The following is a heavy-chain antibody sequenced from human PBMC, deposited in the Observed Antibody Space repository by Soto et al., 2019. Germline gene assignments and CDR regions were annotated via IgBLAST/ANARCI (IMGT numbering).Heavy chain of an antibody. CDR3: AKDLSILGWLASGAPFQS. D-gene: IGHD3-22*01. V-gene: IGHV3-23*01. J-gene: IGHJ5*02. CDR2: ISANGRNA. Sequence: SLRLSCAASVFTFSNYAMNWIRHAPGKGLEWLSSISANGRNAYYADSVKGRFTISRDRSKNTLYLQLDSLRVEDTAIYFCAKDLSILGWLASGAPFQSWGQGTLGTGSS. CDR1: VFTFSNYA.